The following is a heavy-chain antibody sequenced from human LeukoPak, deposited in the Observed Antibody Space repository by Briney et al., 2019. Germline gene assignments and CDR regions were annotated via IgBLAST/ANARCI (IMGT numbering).Heavy chain of an antibody. V-gene: IGHV4-30-4*08. J-gene: IGHJ5*02. Sequence: PSQTLSLTCTVSGDSITSGDYYWTWIRQSPGKGLEWIGYIFYSGIAYYHPSLKSRVSISVDTSKNQFSLNLNSVTAADTAVYYCARAIQASLQPRFDPWGQGTLVTVSS. D-gene: IGHD5-18*01. CDR1: GDSITSGDYY. CDR3: ARAIQASLQPRFDP. CDR2: IFYSGIA.